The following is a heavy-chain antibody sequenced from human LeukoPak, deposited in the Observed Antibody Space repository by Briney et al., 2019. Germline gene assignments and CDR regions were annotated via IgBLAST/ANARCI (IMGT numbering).Heavy chain of an antibody. J-gene: IGHJ4*02. V-gene: IGHV4-34*01. CDR2: INHSGST. Sequence: KPSETLSLTCAVYGGPFSGYYWSWIRQPPGKGLEWIGEINHSGSTNYNPSLKSRVTISVDTSKNQFSLKLSSVTAADTAVYYCARRSTVPAANFDYWGQGTPVTVSS. CDR3: ARRSTVPAANFDY. CDR1: GGPFSGYY. D-gene: IGHD2-2*01.